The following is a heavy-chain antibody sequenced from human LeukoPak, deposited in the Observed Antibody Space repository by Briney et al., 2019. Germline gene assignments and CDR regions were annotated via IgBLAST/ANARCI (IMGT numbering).Heavy chain of an antibody. CDR2: INPNSGGT. J-gene: IGHJ3*02. V-gene: IGHV1-2*06. D-gene: IGHD3-9*01. CDR3: ARTTILPVPGDGFHM. Sequence: VASVKVSCKASGYTFTGYYMHWVRQAPGQGLEWMGRINPNSGGTNYAQKFQGRVTMTRDTSISTAYMELSRLRSADTAVYYCARTTILPVPGDGFHMWGQGTMVTVSS. CDR1: GYTFTGYY.